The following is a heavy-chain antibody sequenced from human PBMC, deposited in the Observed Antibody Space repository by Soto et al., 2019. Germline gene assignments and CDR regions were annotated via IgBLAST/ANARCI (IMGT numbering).Heavy chain of an antibody. J-gene: IGHJ4*02. V-gene: IGHV1-69*05. D-gene: IGHD2-2*01. Sequence: SVKVSCKASGGTFSSYAISWVRQAPGQGLEWMGGIIPIFGTANYAQKFQGRVTMTRDTSTSTVYMELSSLRSEDTAVYYCARATFIVVVPAAIGYWGQGTLVTVS. CDR3: ARATFIVVVPAAIGY. CDR2: IIPIFGTA. CDR1: GGTFSSYA.